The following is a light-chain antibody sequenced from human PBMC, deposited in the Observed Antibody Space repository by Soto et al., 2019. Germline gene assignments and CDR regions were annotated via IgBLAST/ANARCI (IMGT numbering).Light chain of an antibody. J-gene: IGLJ1*01. CDR1: KIGSKI. Sequence: YELTQPRSVSVAPGQTATVTCGGDKIGSKIVHWYKQRPGQAPVAVVFDATDRPSGIPDRFSASRSGDTATLTISRVDAGDEAEYYCQVWASTAEFFVFGSGTKSPS. CDR3: QVWASTAEFFV. CDR2: DAT. V-gene: IGLV3-21*02.